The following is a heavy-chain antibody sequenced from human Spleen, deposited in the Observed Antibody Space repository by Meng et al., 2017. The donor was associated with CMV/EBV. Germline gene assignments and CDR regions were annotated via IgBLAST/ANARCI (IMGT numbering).Heavy chain of an antibody. CDR3: ARAGVYDSSGYYFV. Sequence: ASVKVSCKASGGTFSRYAFSWVRQAPGQGLEWMGWISAYNGNTNYAQKLQSRVTMTTDTSTSTAYMELRSLRSDDTAVYYCARAGVYDSSGYYFVWGQGTLVTVSS. CDR1: GGTFSRYA. CDR2: ISAYNGNT. D-gene: IGHD3-22*01. V-gene: IGHV1-18*01. J-gene: IGHJ4*02.